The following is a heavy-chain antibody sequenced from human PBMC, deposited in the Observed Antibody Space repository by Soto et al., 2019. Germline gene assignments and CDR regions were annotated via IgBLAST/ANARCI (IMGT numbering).Heavy chain of an antibody. V-gene: IGHV3-30*18. D-gene: IGHD5-12*01. CDR3: AKDPGVYSGYDDNWFDT. CDR2: ISYDGSNK. CDR1: GFTFSSYG. J-gene: IGHJ5*02. Sequence: QVQLVESGGGVVQPGRSLRLSCAASGFTFSSYGMHWVRQAPGKGLEWVAVISYDGSNKYYADSVKGRFTISRDNSKNTLSLQMNSLRAEDTAVYYCAKDPGVYSGYDDNWFDTWGQGTLVTVSS.